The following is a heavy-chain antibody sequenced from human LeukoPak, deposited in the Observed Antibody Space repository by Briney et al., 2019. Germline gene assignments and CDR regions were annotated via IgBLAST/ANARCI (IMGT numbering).Heavy chain of an antibody. V-gene: IGHV4-34*01. CDR1: GGSFSGYY. Sequence: SETLSPTCAVYGGSFSGYYWSWIRQPPGKGLEWIGEIHHSGRLNYSPSHKSRVTISVDKSKNHFSLNLNSITPADTAIYYCARGGDWKFDYWGQGALVTVSS. CDR2: IHHSGRL. D-gene: IGHD1-1*01. J-gene: IGHJ4*02. CDR3: ARGGDWKFDY.